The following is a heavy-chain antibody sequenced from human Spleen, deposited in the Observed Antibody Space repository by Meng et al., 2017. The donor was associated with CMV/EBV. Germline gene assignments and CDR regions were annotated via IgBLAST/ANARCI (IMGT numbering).Heavy chain of an antibody. CDR3: ATSGVVSSWGDF. V-gene: IGHV1-2*02. CDR2: INPNSGDT. J-gene: IGHJ4*02. CDR1: GDTLTAYY. Sequence: CKDSGDTLTAYYLHWVRQAPGQGLKWMGLINPNSGDTNFAQKFQGRVTMTRDTSISTAYLELTRLRSDDTAVYYCATSGVVSSWGDFWGQGTLVTVSS. D-gene: IGHD3-3*01.